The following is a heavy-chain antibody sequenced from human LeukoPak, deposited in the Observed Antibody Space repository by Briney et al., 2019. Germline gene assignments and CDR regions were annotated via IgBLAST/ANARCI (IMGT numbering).Heavy chain of an antibody. D-gene: IGHD3-9*01. V-gene: IGHV3-23*01. CDR3: AKAGPILRYFDFRYYFDY. Sequence: GGSLRLSCAVSGFSFSSNWMGWVRQAPGKGLEWVSAISGSGGSTYYADSVKGRFTISRDNSTNTLYLQMNSLRAEDTAVYYCAKAGPILRYFDFRYYFDYWGQGTLVTVSS. CDR2: ISGSGGST. CDR1: GFSFSSNW. J-gene: IGHJ4*02.